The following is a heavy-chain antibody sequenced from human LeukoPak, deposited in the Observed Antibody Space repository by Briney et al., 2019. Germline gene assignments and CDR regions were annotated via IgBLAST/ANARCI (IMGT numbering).Heavy chain of an antibody. CDR2: INSDGSST. CDR3: ARGSQRGAAANYYGMDV. D-gene: IGHD2-2*01. Sequence: PGGSLRLSCAASGFTLSSYWMHWVRQAPGKGLVWVSRINSDGSSTICADSVKGRFSISRDNAKNTLYLQMNSLRAEDTAVYYCARGSQRGAAANYYGMDVWGQGTTVTVSS. CDR1: GFTLSSYW. V-gene: IGHV3-74*01. J-gene: IGHJ6*02.